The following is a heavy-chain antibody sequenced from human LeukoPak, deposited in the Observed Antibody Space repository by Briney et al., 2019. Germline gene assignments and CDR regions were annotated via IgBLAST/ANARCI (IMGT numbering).Heavy chain of an antibody. CDR2: ISPTSGGT. D-gene: IGHD5/OR15-5a*01. CDR3: ARLVGLSTTASY. J-gene: IGHJ4*02. V-gene: IGHV1-2*02. Sequence: GASVKVSCKASGYTFIGYYLHWVRQAPGQGLEWMGWISPTSGGTNYAQKFQDRVTMTRDTSINTAYMELSRLTSDDTAVYYCARLVGLSTTASYWGQGTLVIVSS. CDR1: GYTFIGYY.